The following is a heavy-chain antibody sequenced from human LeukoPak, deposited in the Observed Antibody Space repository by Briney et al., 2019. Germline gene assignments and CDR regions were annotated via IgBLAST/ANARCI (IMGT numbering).Heavy chain of an antibody. Sequence: GGSLRLSCAASGFTFSSYGMHWVRQAPGKGLEWVTFTRYDGSNKYYADSVKGRFTISRDNSKNTLYLQMNSLRAEDTAVYYCAKDRSIFGVVTLCYMDVWGKGTTVTVSS. V-gene: IGHV3-30*02. CDR2: TRYDGSNK. CDR1: GFTFSSYG. CDR3: AKDRSIFGVVTLCYMDV. J-gene: IGHJ6*03. D-gene: IGHD3-3*01.